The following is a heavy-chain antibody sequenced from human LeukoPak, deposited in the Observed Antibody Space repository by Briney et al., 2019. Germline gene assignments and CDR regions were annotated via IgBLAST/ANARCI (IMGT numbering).Heavy chain of an antibody. D-gene: IGHD3-16*02. J-gene: IGHJ4*02. Sequence: ASVKVSCKASGYTFTSYGISWVRQAPGQGLEWMGWISAYYGNTNYAQKLQGRVTMTTDTSTSTAYMELRSLRSDDTAVYYCARDQPDYDYVWGSYRSIDYWGQGTLVTVSS. CDR1: GYTFTSYG. V-gene: IGHV1-18*01. CDR3: ARDQPDYDYVWGSYRSIDY. CDR2: ISAYYGNT.